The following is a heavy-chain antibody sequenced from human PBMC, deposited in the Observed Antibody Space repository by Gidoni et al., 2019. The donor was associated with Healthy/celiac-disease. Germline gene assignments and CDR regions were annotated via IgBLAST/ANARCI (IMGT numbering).Heavy chain of an antibody. D-gene: IGHD1-26*01. J-gene: IGHJ3*02. CDR1: GGSISSGSYY. V-gene: IGHV4-61*02. CDR3: ARDGPYSGSYYDAFDI. Sequence: QVQLQESGPGLVKPSQTLSLTCTVSGGSISSGSYYWSWIRQPAGKGLEWIGRIYTSGSTNYNPSLKSRVTMSVDTSKNQFSLKLSSVTAADTAVYYCARDGPYSGSYYDAFDIWGQGTMVTVSS. CDR2: IYTSGST.